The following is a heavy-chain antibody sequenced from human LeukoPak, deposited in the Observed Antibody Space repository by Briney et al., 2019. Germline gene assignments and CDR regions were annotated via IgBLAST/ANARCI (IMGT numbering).Heavy chain of an antibody. Sequence: PSETLSLSCTVSGGSIRSYYWSWIRQPPGKGLEWIGYISDSGSTDYKPSLKSQVSMSVDTSENQFSLKLSSVTPADTAVYYCARDNWNYPTHFFDYWGQGTLVTVSS. CDR1: GGSIRSYY. J-gene: IGHJ4*02. D-gene: IGHD1-7*01. CDR2: ISDSGST. CDR3: ARDNWNYPTHFFDY. V-gene: IGHV4-59*01.